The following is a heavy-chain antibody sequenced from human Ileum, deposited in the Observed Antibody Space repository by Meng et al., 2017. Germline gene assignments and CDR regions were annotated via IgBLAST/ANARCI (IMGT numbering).Heavy chain of an antibody. CDR1: EFSVSNNY. D-gene: IGHD6-13*01. V-gene: IGHV3-66*02. CDR2: IYPSGFT. CDR3: ARAGDSSSWNGLGP. Sequence: GESLKISCAASEFSVSNNYMGWVRQPPGKGLEWVSIIYPSGFTNYADSVKGRFTISKDNSKNTLGLQMNSGRVKDTAVYYCARAGDSSSWNGLGPWGQGTLVTVSS. J-gene: IGHJ5*01.